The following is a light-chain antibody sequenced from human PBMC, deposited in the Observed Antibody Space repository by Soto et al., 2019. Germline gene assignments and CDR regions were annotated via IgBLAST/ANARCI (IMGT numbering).Light chain of an antibody. CDR2: GAS. CDR3: QQYNKWPLFT. CDR1: QSIGSN. Sequence: ETVLTQSPATLSVSPGGRATLSCRASQSIGSNLAWYQQRPGQPPRLLIYGASTRATGVPARFSGSGSGTEFTLTINSLQSEDFALYYCQQYNKWPLFTFGPGTKVDMK. J-gene: IGKJ3*01. V-gene: IGKV3-15*01.